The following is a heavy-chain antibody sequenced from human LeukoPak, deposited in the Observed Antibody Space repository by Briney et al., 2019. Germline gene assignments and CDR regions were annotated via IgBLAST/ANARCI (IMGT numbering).Heavy chain of an antibody. CDR3: AGDITMVRGALDY. V-gene: IGHV3-21*01. CDR2: ISSSSSYI. CDR1: GFTFSSYS. Sequence: GGSLRLSCAASGFTFSSYSMNWVRQAPGKGLEWVSSISSSSSYIYYADSVKGRFTISRDNAKNSLYLQMNSLRAEDTAVYYCAGDITMVRGALDYWGQGTLVTVSS. J-gene: IGHJ4*02. D-gene: IGHD3-10*01.